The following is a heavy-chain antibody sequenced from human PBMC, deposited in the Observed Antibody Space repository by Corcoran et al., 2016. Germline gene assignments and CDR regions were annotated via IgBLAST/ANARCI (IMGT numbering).Heavy chain of an antibody. J-gene: IGHJ2*01. V-gene: IGHV1-46*01. CDR3: ARDRYYYDSSGYSGHFDL. CDR1: GYTFTSYY. CDR2: INPSGGST. D-gene: IGHD3-22*01. Sequence: QVQLVQSGAEVKKPGASVKVSCKASGYTFTSYYMHWVRQAPGQGLEWMGIINPSGGSTSYAQKFQGRVTMTRDTSTSTVYMELSSLRSEDTAVYYCARDRYYYDSSGYSGHFDLWGRGTLVTVSS.